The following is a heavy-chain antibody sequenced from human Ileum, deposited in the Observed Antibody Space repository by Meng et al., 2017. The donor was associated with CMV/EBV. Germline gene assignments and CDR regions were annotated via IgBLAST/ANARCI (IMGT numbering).Heavy chain of an antibody. CDR2: ICNSGST. V-gene: IGHV4-4*02. CDR3: ARYWGSWYFDH. J-gene: IGHJ2*01. D-gene: IGHD7-27*01. Sequence: CAVARGSIRRSEWWSGVSQSPGKGLEWMGEICNSGSTNYNPSRKSRVIISLDKSKSKFFLKLTTVTAADTAVYYCARYWGSWYFDHWGRGTLVTVSS. CDR1: RGSIRRSEW.